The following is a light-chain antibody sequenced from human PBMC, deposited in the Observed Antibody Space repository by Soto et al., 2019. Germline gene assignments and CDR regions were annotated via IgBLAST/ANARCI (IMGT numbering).Light chain of an antibody. CDR1: QSISSY. V-gene: IGKV1-39*01. CDR2: AAS. Sequence: DIQLTQSPSFLSASVGDRVTITCRASQSISSYLNWYQQKPGKAPNLLIYAASSLQSGVSSRFSGSGSGTDFTLTISSLQPEDSATYYCQQSYSLPYTFGQGTKV. CDR3: QQSYSLPYT. J-gene: IGKJ2*01.